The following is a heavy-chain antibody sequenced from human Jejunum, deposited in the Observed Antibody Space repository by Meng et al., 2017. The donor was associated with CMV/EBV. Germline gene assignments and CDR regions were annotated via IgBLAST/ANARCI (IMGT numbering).Heavy chain of an antibody. CDR2: VSGGSGNT. CDR1: FA. V-gene: IGHV3-23*01. CDR3: AKDGPYYDLLTGYFRGGYYFDY. J-gene: IGHJ4*02. D-gene: IGHD3-9*01. Sequence: FAMSWVRQAPGEGLEWVSSVSGGSGNTNYADSVKVRFTISRDNSKNTLYLQMSSLRAGDTAVYYCAKDGPYYDLLTGYFRGGYYFDYWGQGTLVTVSS.